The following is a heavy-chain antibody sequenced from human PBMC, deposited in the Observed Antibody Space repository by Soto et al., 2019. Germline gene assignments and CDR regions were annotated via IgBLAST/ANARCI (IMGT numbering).Heavy chain of an antibody. CDR1: GGSFSGYY. D-gene: IGHD3-10*01. CDR3: ARALRVLGYGSGSYYYY. Sequence: LSETLSLTCAVYGGSFSGYYWSWIRQPPGKGLEWIGEINHSGSTNYNPSLKSRVTISVDTSKNQFSLKLSSVTAADTAVYYCARALRVLGYGSGSYYYYWGQGHQVTVSS. CDR2: INHSGST. J-gene: IGHJ4*02. V-gene: IGHV4-34*01.